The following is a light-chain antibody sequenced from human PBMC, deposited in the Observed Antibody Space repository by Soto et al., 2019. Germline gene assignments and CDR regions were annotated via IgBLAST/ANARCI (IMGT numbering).Light chain of an antibody. CDR1: QSLLHRDGKTY. Sequence: EIVMTQTPLSLSVTPGQPASISCKSSQSLLHRDGKTYLYWYLQKPGQSPQLLIYEIYNRFSGVPDRFSGSGSRTDFTLKISRVEAEDVCVYYCMASIQLTWSFGQGTKVEIK. V-gene: IGKV2D-29*02. CDR2: EIY. CDR3: MASIQLTWS. J-gene: IGKJ1*01.